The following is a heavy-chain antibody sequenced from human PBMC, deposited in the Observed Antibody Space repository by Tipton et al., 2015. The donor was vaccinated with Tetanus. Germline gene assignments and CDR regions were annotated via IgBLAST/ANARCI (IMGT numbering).Heavy chain of an antibody. CDR1: GFTFKSYT. Sequence: SLRLSCSASGFTFKSYTMNWLRQAPGNGLEWVAAISGSRLTPYYADSVKGQFTISRDNSKNTVSLQLNSLRADDTAIYYCAKEALGVLNLWGKGTTVIVSS. D-gene: IGHD1-14*01. J-gene: IGHJ6*04. CDR3: AKEALGVLNL. CDR2: ISGSRLTP. V-gene: IGHV3-23*01.